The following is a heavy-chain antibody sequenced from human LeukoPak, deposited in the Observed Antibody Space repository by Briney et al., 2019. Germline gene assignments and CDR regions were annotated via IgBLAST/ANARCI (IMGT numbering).Heavy chain of an antibody. CDR2: ISWNSGSI. CDR1: GFTFDDYA. J-gene: IGHJ4*02. CDR3: AKGPYCDSSGVDY. V-gene: IGHV3-9*01. D-gene: IGHD3-22*01. Sequence: PGGSLRLSCAASGFTFDDYAMHWVRQAPGKGLEWVSGISWNSGSIGYADSVKGRFTISRDNAKNSLYLQMNSLRAEDTALYYCAKGPYCDSSGVDYWGQGTLVTVSS.